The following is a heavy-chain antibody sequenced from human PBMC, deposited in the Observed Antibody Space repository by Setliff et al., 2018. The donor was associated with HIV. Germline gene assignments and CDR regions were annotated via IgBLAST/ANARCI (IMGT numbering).Heavy chain of an antibody. J-gene: IGHJ4*02. CDR3: ARGAELLWFGELHNIPYFDY. D-gene: IGHD3-10*01. V-gene: IGHV4-39*07. Sequence: SETLSLTCTVSGGSISSNSYYWGWFRQPPGKGLEWIGSIYYSGSTNYNPSLKSRVTISVDTSKNQFSLKLSSVTAADTAVYYCARGAELLWFGELHNIPYFDYWGQGTLVTVSS. CDR1: GGSISSNSYY. CDR2: IYYSGST.